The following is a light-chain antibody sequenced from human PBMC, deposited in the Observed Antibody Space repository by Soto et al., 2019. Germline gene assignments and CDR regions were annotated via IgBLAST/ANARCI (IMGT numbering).Light chain of an antibody. V-gene: IGLV1-40*01. CDR3: QSYDSSLSGSKV. CDR1: SSNIGAGYD. CDR2: GNS. Sequence: QSVLTQPPSGSGAPGQRVTLSCTGSSSNIGAGYDVHWYQQLPGTAPKLLIYGNSNRPSGVPDRFSGSKSGTSASLAITGLQAEDEADYYCQSYDSSLSGSKVFGTGTKVTVL. J-gene: IGLJ1*01.